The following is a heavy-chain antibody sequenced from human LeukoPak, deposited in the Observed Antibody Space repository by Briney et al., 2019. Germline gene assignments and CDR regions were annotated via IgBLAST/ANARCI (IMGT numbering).Heavy chain of an antibody. CDR2: IRYDGSNK. V-gene: IGHV3-30*02. CDR1: GFTFSSYG. J-gene: IGHJ4*02. CDR3: AKDQDGYCSSTSCYFPDY. Sequence: GGSLRLSCAASGFTFSSYGMHWVRQAPGKGLEWVAFIRYDGSNKYYADSVKGRFTISRDNSKNTLYLQMNSLRAEDTAVYYCAKDQDGYCSSTSCYFPDYWGQGTLVTVSS. D-gene: IGHD2-2*03.